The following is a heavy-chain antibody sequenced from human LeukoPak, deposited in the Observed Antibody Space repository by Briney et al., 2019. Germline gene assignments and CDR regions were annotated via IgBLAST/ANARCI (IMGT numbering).Heavy chain of an antibody. V-gene: IGHV3-66*01. Sequence: PGGSLRLSCAPSGFIVSINYMSWVRQAPGKGLQWVSVIYSDGGTYYADSVKGRFTISRDNSKNTLYLQMSSLRAEDTAVYYCASPTSRSSGWFYFDYWGQGALVTVSS. CDR3: ASPTSRSSGWFYFDY. D-gene: IGHD6-19*01. CDR2: IYSDGGT. CDR1: GFIVSINY. J-gene: IGHJ4*02.